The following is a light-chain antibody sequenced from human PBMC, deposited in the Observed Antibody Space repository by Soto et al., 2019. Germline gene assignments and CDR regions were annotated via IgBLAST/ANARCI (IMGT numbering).Light chain of an antibody. CDR3: QQYNAWPRT. Sequence: EIVMTQSPATLSVSPGERATLSCRASLSVSRNLAWYQQKPSQAPRLLIFDASTRATGIPARFSGSGSGTEFTLTITSLQSEDFAVYYCQQYNAWPRTFVQGTKVDI. CDR1: LSVSRN. CDR2: DAS. V-gene: IGKV3-15*01. J-gene: IGKJ1*01.